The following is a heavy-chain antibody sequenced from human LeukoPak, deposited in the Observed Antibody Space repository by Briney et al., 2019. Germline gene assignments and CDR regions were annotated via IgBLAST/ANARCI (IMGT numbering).Heavy chain of an antibody. CDR1: GFKFDDYG. D-gene: IGHD3-10*01. V-gene: IGHV3-20*04. CDR2: INWNGDST. J-gene: IGHJ5*02. CDR3: ARDELLNRNWFDP. Sequence: GGSLRLSCRGSGFKFDDYGVTWVRQAPGKGLEWVSDINWNGDSTGYAHSVRGRFTISRDNSKNSVYLQMNSLRVEDTAFYYCARDELLNRNWFDPWGQGTLVTVSS.